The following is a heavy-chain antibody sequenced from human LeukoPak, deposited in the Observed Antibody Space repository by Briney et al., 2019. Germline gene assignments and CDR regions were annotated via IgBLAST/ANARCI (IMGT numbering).Heavy chain of an antibody. V-gene: IGHV3-7*03. CDR2: IKQDGSEK. J-gene: IGHJ4*02. CDR3: ARDYAGDTSGLVLDY. D-gene: IGHD3-22*01. CDR1: GFTFSNYI. Sequence: GGSLRLSCAASGFTFSNYIINWVRQAPGKGLEWVANIKQDGSEKYYVDSVKGRFTISRDNAKNSLYLQMNSLRADDTAVYYCARDYAGDTSGLVLDYWGQGTLVTVSS.